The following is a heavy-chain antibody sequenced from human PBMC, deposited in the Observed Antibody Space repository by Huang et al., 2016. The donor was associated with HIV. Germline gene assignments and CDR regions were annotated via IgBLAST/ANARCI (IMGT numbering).Heavy chain of an antibody. CDR2: ISGYNGHT. D-gene: IGHD4-17*01. CDR1: GYTFTSFG. Sequence: QVHLLQSGADVKKPGASVKVSCKASGYTFTSFGITWVRQAPGQGREWSGWISGYNGHTNYAPKLQDRRNRATDTSTTTVYMELRGLRSDDTARYYCARTIGDYVSGMDYWGQGTLVTVSS. V-gene: IGHV1-18*01. CDR3: ARTIGDYVSGMDY. J-gene: IGHJ4*02.